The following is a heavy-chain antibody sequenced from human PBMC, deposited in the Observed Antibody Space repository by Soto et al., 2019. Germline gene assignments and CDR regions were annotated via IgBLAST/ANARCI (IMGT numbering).Heavy chain of an antibody. Sequence: SETLSLTCTVSGGSISSYYWSWIRQPPGKGLEWIGYIYYSGSTNYNPSLKSRVTISVDTSKNQFSLKLSSVTAADTAVYYCARQPHPGAWFDPWGQGTLVTVSS. D-gene: IGHD3-10*01. V-gene: IGHV4-59*08. CDR2: IYYSGST. CDR3: ARQPHPGAWFDP. CDR1: GGSISSYY. J-gene: IGHJ5*02.